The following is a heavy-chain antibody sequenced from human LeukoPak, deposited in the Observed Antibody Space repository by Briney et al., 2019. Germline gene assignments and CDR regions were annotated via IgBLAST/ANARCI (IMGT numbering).Heavy chain of an antibody. CDR3: ARETGTPSRLVVAATQGSYYYYYGMDV. D-gene: IGHD2-15*01. CDR1: GYTFTSYG. Sequence: GASVKVSCKASGYTFTSYGISWVRQAPGQGLEWMGWISAYNGNTNYAQKLQGRVTMTTDTSTSTAYMELSSLRSEDTAVYYCARETGTPSRLVVAATQGSYYYYYGMDVWGQGTTVTVSS. CDR2: ISAYNGNT. J-gene: IGHJ6*02. V-gene: IGHV1-18*01.